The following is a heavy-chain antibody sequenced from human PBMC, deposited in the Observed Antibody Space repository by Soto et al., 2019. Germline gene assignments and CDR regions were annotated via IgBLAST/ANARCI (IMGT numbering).Heavy chain of an antibody. V-gene: IGHV4-30-2*01. Sequence: SETLSLTCAVSGGSLSSGGYSWGWIRQPPGKGLEWIGYIYHSGSTYYNPSLKSRVTISVDRSKNQFSLKLSSVTAADTAVYDCARYGGGSAWRLYYDGMDVWGQGTTVTVSS. CDR2: IYHSGST. CDR3: ARYGGGSAWRLYYDGMDV. CDR1: GGSLSSGGYS. D-gene: IGHD2-15*01. J-gene: IGHJ6*02.